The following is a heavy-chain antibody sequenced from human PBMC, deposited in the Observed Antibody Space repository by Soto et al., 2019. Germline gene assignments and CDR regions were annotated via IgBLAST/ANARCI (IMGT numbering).Heavy chain of an antibody. CDR1: GYTFTGYY. D-gene: IGHD2-2*03. CDR2: TNPNSGGT. Sequence: GASVKVSCKASGYTFTGYYMHWVRQAPGQGLEWMGWTNPNSGGTNYAQKFQGRVTMTRDTSISTAYMELSRLRSDDTAVYYCATLDAGYCSSTSCMGAFDYWGQGTLVTVSS. V-gene: IGHV1-2*02. CDR3: ATLDAGYCSSTSCMGAFDY. J-gene: IGHJ4*02.